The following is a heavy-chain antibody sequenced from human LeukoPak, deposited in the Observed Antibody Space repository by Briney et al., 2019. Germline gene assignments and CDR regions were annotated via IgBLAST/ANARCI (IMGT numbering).Heavy chain of an antibody. CDR2: INSDGSST. D-gene: IGHD6-13*01. Sequence: GVSLRLXCAASGFTFSSYWMHWVRQAPGKGLVWVSRINSDGSSTSYADPVKGRFTISRDNAKNTLYLQMNSLRAEDTAVYYCARVSSSWYDAFDIWGQGTMVTVSS. V-gene: IGHV3-74*01. J-gene: IGHJ3*02. CDR1: GFTFSSYW. CDR3: ARVSSSWYDAFDI.